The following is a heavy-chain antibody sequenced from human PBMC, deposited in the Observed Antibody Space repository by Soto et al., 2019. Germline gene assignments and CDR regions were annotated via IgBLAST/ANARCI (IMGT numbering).Heavy chain of an antibody. CDR1: GYSFTSYW. CDR3: ARHREAVDYSSSYAMAV. J-gene: IGHJ6*02. V-gene: IGHV5-51*01. CDR2: IYPGDSDT. Sequence: GESLTVSCKGSGYSFTSYWIGWVRQMPGKGLEWMGIIYPGDSDTRYSPSFQGQVTISADESIRTAYLQWSSLKASDTAMYYCARHREAVDYSSSYAMAVWCQGTTVSVSS. D-gene: IGHD6-19*01.